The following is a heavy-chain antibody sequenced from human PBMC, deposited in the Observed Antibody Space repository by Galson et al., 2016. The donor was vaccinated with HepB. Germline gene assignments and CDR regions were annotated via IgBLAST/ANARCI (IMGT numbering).Heavy chain of an antibody. CDR2: SRNKGSRYSS. J-gene: IGHJ4*02. Sequence: SLRLSCAASGFTFTDHFVDWVRQAPGKGLEWVGRSRNKGSRYSSEYAASVKGRFTMSRGDSQTSLYLQMNSLTTADTAVYYCARLHYDGSIFHPFDCWGQGTLVTVSS. V-gene: IGHV3-72*01. CDR1: GFTFTDHF. CDR3: ARLHYDGSIFHPFDC. D-gene: IGHD3-22*01.